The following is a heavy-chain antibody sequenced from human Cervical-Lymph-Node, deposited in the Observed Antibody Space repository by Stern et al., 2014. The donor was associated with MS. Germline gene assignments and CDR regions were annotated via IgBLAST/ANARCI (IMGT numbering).Heavy chain of an antibody. J-gene: IGHJ4*02. D-gene: IGHD5-18*01. Sequence: VQLVQSGAVLKKPGASVKVSCRASGYTFTNYSINWVRQAPGPGLEWMGWINTDTGNPTYAPGVTGRFVLSLDSSVRTAYLEISSLKAEDTAVYYCARDIVDTAFSIRSDYLDSWGQGTLVTVSS. CDR1: GYTFTNYS. V-gene: IGHV7-4-1*02. CDR2: INTDTGNP. CDR3: ARDIVDTAFSIRSDYLDS.